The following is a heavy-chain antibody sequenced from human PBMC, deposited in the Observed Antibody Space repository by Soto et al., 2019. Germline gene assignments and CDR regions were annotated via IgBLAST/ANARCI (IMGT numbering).Heavy chain of an antibody. CDR3: AKEEPRYIPPYSSGWFHY. J-gene: IGHJ4*02. CDR1: GFTFSSYG. V-gene: IGHV3-30*18. D-gene: IGHD6-19*01. CDR2: ISYDGSHR. Sequence: QVQLVESGGGVVQPGRSLRLSCAASGFTFSSYGMHWVRQAPGKGLEWVALISYDGSHRLYADSVKGRFTISRDNSKNTLYLQMNSLRAEDTAVYYCAKEEPRYIPPYSSGWFHYWGQGTLVTVSS.